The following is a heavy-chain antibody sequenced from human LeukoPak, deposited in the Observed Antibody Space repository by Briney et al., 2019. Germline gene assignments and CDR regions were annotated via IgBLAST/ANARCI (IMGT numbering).Heavy chain of an antibody. J-gene: IGHJ4*02. CDR1: GGTFSSYA. D-gene: IGHD2-2*01. CDR3: ARETVVVPAAPWGYFDY. Sequence: ASVKVSCKASGGTFSSYAISWVRQAPGQGLEWMGRIIPIFGTANYAQKFQGRVTITADESTSTAYMELSSLRSEDTAVNYCARETVVVPAAPWGYFDYWGQGTLVTVSS. V-gene: IGHV1-69*13. CDR2: IIPIFGTA.